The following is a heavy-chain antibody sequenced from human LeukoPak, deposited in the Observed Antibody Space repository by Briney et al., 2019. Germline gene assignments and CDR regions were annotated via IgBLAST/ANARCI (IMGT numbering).Heavy chain of an antibody. V-gene: IGHV4-34*01. CDR3: ARGRGDSTGYYYFDY. J-gene: IGHJ4*02. D-gene: IGHD3-22*01. CDR2: INHSGST. CDR1: GGSFSDYY. Sequence: PSETLSLTCAVYGGSFSDYYWSWIRQPPGKGLEWIGEINHSGSTNYNPSLKSRVTISVDTSKNQFSLKLSSVTAADTAVYYCARGRGDSTGYYYFDYWGQGTVVTASS.